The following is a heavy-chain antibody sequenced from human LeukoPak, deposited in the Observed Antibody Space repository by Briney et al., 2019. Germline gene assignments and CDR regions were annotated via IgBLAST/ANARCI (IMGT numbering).Heavy chain of an antibody. J-gene: IGHJ2*01. CDR1: GYSINSGYY. D-gene: IGHD2-15*01. CDR2: IYHSGGT. V-gene: IGHV4-38-2*01. Sequence: SETLSLTCAVSGYSINSGYYWGWSRPPPGKGLEWVGSIYHSGGTYYNPSLKSRVTISVDTSKNQFSLKLSSVTAADTAVYYCARRIEVHNWYFDLWGRGTLVTVSS. CDR3: ARRIEVHNWYFDL.